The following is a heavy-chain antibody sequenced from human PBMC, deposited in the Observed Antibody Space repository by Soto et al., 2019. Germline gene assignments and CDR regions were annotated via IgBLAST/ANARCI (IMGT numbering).Heavy chain of an antibody. D-gene: IGHD3-22*01. CDR1: GFTFSSYG. CDR2: ISYDGSNK. CDR3: AKDTYYYDSSANSRPDY. Sequence: QVQLVESGGGVVQPGRSPRLSCAASGFTFSSYGMHWVRQAPGKGLEWVAVISYDGSNKYYADSVKGRFTISRDNSKNTLYLQMNSLIAEDTAVYYCAKDTYYYDSSANSRPDYWGQGTLVTVSS. V-gene: IGHV3-30*18. J-gene: IGHJ4*02.